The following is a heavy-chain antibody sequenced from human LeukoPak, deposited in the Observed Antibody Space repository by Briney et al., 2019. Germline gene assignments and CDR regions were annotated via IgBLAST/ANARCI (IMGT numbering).Heavy chain of an antibody. Sequence: GGSLRLSCAASGFTLSSYSMNWVRQAPGKGLEWVSSISSSSSYIYYADSVKGRFTISRDNAKNSLYLQMNSLRAEDTAVYYCASPYYDILTGYGHSPWGQGTLVTVSS. V-gene: IGHV3-21*01. CDR1: GFTLSSYS. CDR3: ASPYYDILTGYGHSP. D-gene: IGHD3-9*01. J-gene: IGHJ5*02. CDR2: ISSSSSYI.